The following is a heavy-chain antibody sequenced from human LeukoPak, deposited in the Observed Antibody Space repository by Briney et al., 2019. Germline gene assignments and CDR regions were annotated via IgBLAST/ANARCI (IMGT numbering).Heavy chain of an antibody. J-gene: IGHJ3*02. V-gene: IGHV3-33*06. CDR2: IWYDGSNK. CDR3: AKDQQEATGTYDAFDI. D-gene: IGHD5-24*01. Sequence: GGSLRLSCAASGFTFSSYAMSWVRQAPGKGLEWVAVIWYDGSNKYYADSVKGRFTISRDNSKNTLYLQMNSLRAEDTAVYYCAKDQQEATGTYDAFDIWGQGTMVTVSS. CDR1: GFTFSSYA.